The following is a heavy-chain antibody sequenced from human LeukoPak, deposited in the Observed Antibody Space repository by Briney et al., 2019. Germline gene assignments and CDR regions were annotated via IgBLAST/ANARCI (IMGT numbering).Heavy chain of an antibody. D-gene: IGHD2-15*01. V-gene: IGHV1-69*05. CDR2: IIPIFGTA. CDR1: GGTFSSYA. J-gene: IGHJ3*02. CDR3: ARQVVVAARHHDAFDI. Sequence: PVKVSCKASGGTFSSYAISWVRQAPGQGLEWMGRIIPIFGTANYAQKFQGRVTITTDESTSTAYMELSSLRSEDTAVYYCARQVVVAARHHDAFDIWGQGTMVTVSS.